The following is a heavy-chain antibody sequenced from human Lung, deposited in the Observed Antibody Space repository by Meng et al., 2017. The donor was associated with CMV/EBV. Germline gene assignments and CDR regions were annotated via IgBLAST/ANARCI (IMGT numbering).Heavy chain of an antibody. CDR1: GFTFSPYR. J-gene: IGHJ5*02. CDR2: ISGNGNYI. V-gene: IGHV3-21*01. Sequence: ESLKISXAASGFTFSPYRMNWLRQAPGKGLEWVSSISGNGNYIYYTASVQGRFTISRDNAKNSVFLQMESLTADDTAVYYCARDPTVQWAGRQRAPPKNWFDPWGQGTLVTVSS. D-gene: IGHD6-19*01. CDR3: ARDPTVQWAGRQRAPPKNWFDP.